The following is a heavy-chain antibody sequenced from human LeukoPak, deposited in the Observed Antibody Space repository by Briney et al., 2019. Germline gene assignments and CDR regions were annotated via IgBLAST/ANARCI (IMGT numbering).Heavy chain of an antibody. J-gene: IGHJ4*02. Sequence: GGSLRLSCTASGFTFSSYTMTWVRQAPGKGLEWVSAVRYSGTDTYYTDSVKGRFTISRDNSKSTLYLQMNSLRAEDTAVYYCAKEFRDGYNKVFDYWGQGTLVTVSS. D-gene: IGHD5-24*01. V-gene: IGHV3-23*01. CDR1: GFTFSSYT. CDR3: AKEFRDGYNKVFDY. CDR2: VRYSGTDT.